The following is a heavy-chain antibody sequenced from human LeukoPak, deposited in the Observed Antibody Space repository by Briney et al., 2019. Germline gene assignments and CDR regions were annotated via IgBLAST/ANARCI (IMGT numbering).Heavy chain of an antibody. CDR1: GYSFTAYY. V-gene: IGHV1-2*02. D-gene: IGHD2-21*02. J-gene: IGHJ4*02. Sequence: ASVKVSCKASGYSFTAYYMHWVRQAPGQGLEWMGWINPNTGGTKYAQKFQGKVTITRDSSISTAYMEVSRLTSDDTAMYYCVRDSRGDYYLDYWGQGTLVTVSS. CDR3: VRDSRGDYYLDY. CDR2: INPNTGGT.